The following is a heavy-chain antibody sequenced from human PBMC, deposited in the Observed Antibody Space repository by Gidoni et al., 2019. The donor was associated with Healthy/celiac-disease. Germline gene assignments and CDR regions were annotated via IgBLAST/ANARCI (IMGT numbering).Heavy chain of an antibody. V-gene: IGHV4-30-4*07. CDR2: IYYSGST. J-gene: IGHJ1*01. Sequence: QVQLQESGPGLVKPSQTLSLTCAVSGGSISSGGYSWSWIRQPPGKGLEWIGYIYYSGSTYYNPSLKSRVTISVDTSKNQFSLKLSSVTAADTAVYYCARGYYGSGEYFQHWGQGTLVTVSS. CDR3: ARGYYGSGEYFQH. CDR1: GGSISSGGYS. D-gene: IGHD3-10*01.